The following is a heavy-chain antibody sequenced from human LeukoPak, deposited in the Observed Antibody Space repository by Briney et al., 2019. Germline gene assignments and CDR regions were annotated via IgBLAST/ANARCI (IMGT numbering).Heavy chain of an antibody. CDR3: AQINYYGSGSYIVAYGMDV. J-gene: IGHJ6*02. D-gene: IGHD3-10*01. V-gene: IGHV3-30-3*01. CDR2: ISYDGSNR. CDR1: GFTFSTYA. Sequence: GGSLRLSCAASGFTFSTYAMHWVRQAPGKGLEWVAVISYDGSNRYYADSVKGRFTISRDNSKNTYHLQMNSLRAEDTAVYHCAQINYYGSGSYIVAYGMDVWGQGTTVTVSS.